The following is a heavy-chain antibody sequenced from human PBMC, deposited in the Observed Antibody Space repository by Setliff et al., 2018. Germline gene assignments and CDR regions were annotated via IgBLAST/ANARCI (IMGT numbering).Heavy chain of an antibody. CDR1: GFTYKNDW. Sequence: GGSLRLSCGASGFTYKNDWVSWVRQAPGKGLEWLASINPGGSSVGYADSVKGRFTISRDNAKNSLFLQMNSLRAEDTALYYCVSNPPRYCTGGICFDNGMDVWGQGTTVTVSS. J-gene: IGHJ6*02. D-gene: IGHD2-15*01. CDR3: VSNPPRYCTGGICFDNGMDV. CDR2: INPGGSSV. V-gene: IGHV3-7*03.